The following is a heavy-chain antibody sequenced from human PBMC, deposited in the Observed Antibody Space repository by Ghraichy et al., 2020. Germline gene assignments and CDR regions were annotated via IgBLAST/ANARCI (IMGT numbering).Heavy chain of an antibody. J-gene: IGHJ4*02. D-gene: IGHD5-12*01. V-gene: IGHV1-69*04. CDR2: IIPIHDIA. CDR3: SFPTSSPAYSGYDKALEY. CDR1: GGTFSSYA. Sequence: SVKVSCKASGGTFSSYAFNWVRQAPGQGLEWMGRIIPIHDIANYAQKFQDRVTFTTDKSTSTAYMELTSLRSEDTAIYYCSFPTSSPAYSGYDKALEYWGQGTLVTVSS.